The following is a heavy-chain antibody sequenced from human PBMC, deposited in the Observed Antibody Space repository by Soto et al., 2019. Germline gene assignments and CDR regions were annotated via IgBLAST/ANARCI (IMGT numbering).Heavy chain of an antibody. CDR1: GFTFSSYG. Sequence: GGSLRLSCAASGFTFSSYGMHWVRQAPGKGLEWVAVISYDGSNKYYADSVKGRFTISRDNSKNTLYLQMNSLRAEDTAVYYCARDTEDIVVVPAAPGLIDYWGQGTLVTVSS. CDR2: ISYDGSNK. D-gene: IGHD2-2*01. CDR3: ARDTEDIVVVPAAPGLIDY. J-gene: IGHJ4*02. V-gene: IGHV3-30*03.